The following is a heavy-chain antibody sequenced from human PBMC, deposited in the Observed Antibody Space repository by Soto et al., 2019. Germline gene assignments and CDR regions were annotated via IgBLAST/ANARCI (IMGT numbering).Heavy chain of an antibody. D-gene: IGHD6-13*01. J-gene: IGHJ4*02. Sequence: ASVKVSCKASGYTFTSYGISWVRQAPGQGREWMGWISAYNGNTNYAQKLQGRVTMTTDTSTSTAYMELRSLRSDDTAVYYCARDAGNPYSSSWSPLRVVVDYWGQGTLVTVSS. V-gene: IGHV1-18*01. CDR3: ARDAGNPYSSSWSPLRVVVDY. CDR2: ISAYNGNT. CDR1: GYTFTSYG.